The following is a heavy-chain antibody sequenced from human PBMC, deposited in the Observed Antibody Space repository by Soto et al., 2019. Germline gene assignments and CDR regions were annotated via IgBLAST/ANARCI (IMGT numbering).Heavy chain of an antibody. V-gene: IGHV4-34*02. Sequence: QVQLQQWGAGLLKPSETLSLTCAVNGGSFNDYYWAWIRQPPGKGLEWMGEIDHSGNTYYNPSLESRVIMSVDTSKKQFSLRLNSVTAADTAMYYCARVRRGFNRESWSYWYNGMDVWGQGTTVTVS. CDR2: IDHSGNT. CDR3: ARVRRGFNRESWSYWYNGMDV. J-gene: IGHJ6*02. CDR1: GGSFNDYY. D-gene: IGHD3-16*01.